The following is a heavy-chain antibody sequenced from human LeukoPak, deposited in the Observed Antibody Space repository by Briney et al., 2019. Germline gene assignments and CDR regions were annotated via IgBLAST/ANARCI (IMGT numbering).Heavy chain of an antibody. J-gene: IGHJ3*02. D-gene: IGHD3-10*01. Sequence: GASVKVSCKASGYTFTSYGISWVRQAPGQGLEWMGWISAYNGNTNYAQKLQGRVTMTTDTSTSTAYMELRSLRSDDTAVYYCASSRRMGFGGLDDAFDIWGQGTMVTVSS. CDR3: ASSRRMGFGGLDDAFDI. CDR2: ISAYNGNT. CDR1: GYTFTSYG. V-gene: IGHV1-18*01.